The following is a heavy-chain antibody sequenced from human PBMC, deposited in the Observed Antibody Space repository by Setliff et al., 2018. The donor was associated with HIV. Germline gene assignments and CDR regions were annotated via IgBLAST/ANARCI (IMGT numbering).Heavy chain of an antibody. CDR2: IFHAGST. D-gene: IGHD5-12*01. Sequence: PSETLSLTCTVSGGSISGSSYYWGWIRQSPEKGLEWIGSIFHAGSTYYNPSLKSRVTISVDTSKNQFSLKLSSVTAADTAVYYCARSPLYSGYERYYFDYWGQGTLVTVSS. CDR3: ARSPLYSGYERYYFDY. J-gene: IGHJ4*02. CDR1: GGSISGSSYY. V-gene: IGHV4-39*07.